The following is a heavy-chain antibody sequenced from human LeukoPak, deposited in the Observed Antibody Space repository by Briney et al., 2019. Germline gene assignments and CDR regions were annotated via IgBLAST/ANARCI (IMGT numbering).Heavy chain of an antibody. J-gene: IGHJ4*02. Sequence: KPSETLSLNCTVSGGSIGRSSYYWSWIRQPPWKGLEWIGKSYYSGGTYYNPSLKSRVTISVDTSKNQISLKVSSVTAADTAVYYCARLAANTVDYWGQGTLVTVSS. CDR3: ARLAANTVDY. V-gene: IGHV4-39*01. D-gene: IGHD4-17*01. CDR1: GGSIGRSSYY. CDR2: SYYSGGT.